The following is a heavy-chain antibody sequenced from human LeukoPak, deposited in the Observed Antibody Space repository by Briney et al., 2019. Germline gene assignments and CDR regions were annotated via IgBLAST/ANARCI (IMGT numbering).Heavy chain of an antibody. Sequence: ASVKVSCKASGYTFTGYYIHWVRQAPGQGLEWMGWINPNSGGTNFAQKFQGRVTMTRDTSISTAYMELSRLNSYDTAVYYCARLDLDPQTTMPTYYTRSFDFWGQGTLVTASS. CDR2: INPNSGGT. J-gene: IGHJ4*02. D-gene: IGHD4-17*01. CDR3: ARLDLDPQTTMPTYYTRSFDF. V-gene: IGHV1-2*02. CDR1: GYTFTGYY.